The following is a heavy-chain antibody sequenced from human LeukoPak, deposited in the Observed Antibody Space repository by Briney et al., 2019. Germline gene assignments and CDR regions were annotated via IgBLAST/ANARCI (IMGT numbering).Heavy chain of an antibody. J-gene: IGHJ3*02. CDR1: GFTVSSNY. V-gene: IGHV3-66*01. Sequence: PGVSLRLSCAASGFTVSSNYMSWVRQAPGKGLEWVSVIYSGGYTYYADSVKGRCTISRDTSKNTVYLQMNSLRAEDTAVYYCARDTSGNDAFDIWGQGTMVTVSS. CDR3: ARDTSGNDAFDI. CDR2: IYSGGYT. D-gene: IGHD6-19*01.